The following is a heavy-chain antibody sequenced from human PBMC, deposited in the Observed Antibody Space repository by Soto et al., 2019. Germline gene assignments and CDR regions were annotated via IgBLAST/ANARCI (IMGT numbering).Heavy chain of an antibody. D-gene: IGHD5-18*01. CDR2: MNPNRGNT. CDR1: GYTFTSYD. Sequence: SVQVSVEASGYTFTSYDINWVRQATGQGREWMGWMNPNRGNTGYAQKCQGRVTMTRNTSISTAYMELSSLRSEDTAVYYCARVYSYGLTYYYYYGMDVWGQGTTVTVSS. V-gene: IGHV1-8*01. CDR3: ARVYSYGLTYYYYYGMDV. J-gene: IGHJ6*02.